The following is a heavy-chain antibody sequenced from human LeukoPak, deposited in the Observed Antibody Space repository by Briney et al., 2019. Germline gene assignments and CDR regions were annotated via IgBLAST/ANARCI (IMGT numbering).Heavy chain of an antibody. V-gene: IGHV1-69*13. CDR3: ATSGGYCSGGSCYPTAEPSFNY. D-gene: IGHD2-15*01. CDR1: GGTFSSYA. Sequence: SVKVSCKASGGTFSSYAISWVRQAPGQGLEWMGGIIPIFGTANYAQKFQGRVTITADESTSTAYMELSSLRSEDTAVYYCATSGGYCSGGSCYPTAEPSFNYWGQGTLVTVSS. CDR2: IIPIFGTA. J-gene: IGHJ4*02.